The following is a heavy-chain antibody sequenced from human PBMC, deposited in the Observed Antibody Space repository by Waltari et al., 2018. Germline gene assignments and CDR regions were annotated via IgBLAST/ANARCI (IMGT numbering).Heavy chain of an antibody. CDR3: ASHLEDFYYYMDV. CDR2: IGSSSTYT. J-gene: IGHJ6*03. Sequence: EVQLVESGGGLVKPGGSLSLSCVASGFSFNAYPMNWVRHTPEKGLEWVSSIGSSSTYTYYADSVKGRFTISRDNAANSLHLEMNALRPEDTAVYYCASHLEDFYYYMDVWGKGTTVTVSS. CDR1: GFSFNAYP. V-gene: IGHV3-21*06.